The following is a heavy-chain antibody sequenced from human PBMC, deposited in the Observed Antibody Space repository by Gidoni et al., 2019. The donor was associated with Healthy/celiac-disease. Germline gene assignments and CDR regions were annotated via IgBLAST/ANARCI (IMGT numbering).Heavy chain of an antibody. CDR1: GFTFSSYS. J-gene: IGHJ6*02. CDR3: ARASNEYSSSSGRDV. V-gene: IGHV3-21*01. Sequence: EVQLVESGGGLVTPGGSLRLSCAASGFTFSSYSMHWVRQAPGKVLEWVSSISSSSSYIYYADSVKGRFTISRDNAKNSLYLQMNSRRAEDTAVYYCARASNEYSSSSGRDVWGQGTTVTVSS. CDR2: ISSSSSYI. D-gene: IGHD6-6*01.